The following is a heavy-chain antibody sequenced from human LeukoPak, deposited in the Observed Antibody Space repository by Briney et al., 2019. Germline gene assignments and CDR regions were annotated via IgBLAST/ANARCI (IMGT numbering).Heavy chain of an antibody. J-gene: IGHJ3*02. CDR2: ISAYNGNT. CDR3: ARDSRVGYYYDSSGYYPSDAFDI. CDR1: GYTFTSYG. D-gene: IGHD3-22*01. Sequence: ASVKVSCTASGYTFTSYGISWVRQAPGQGLEWMGWISAYNGNTNYAQKLQGRVTMTTDTSTSTAYMELRSLRSDDTAVYYCARDSRVGYYYDSSGYYPSDAFDIWGQGTMVTVSS. V-gene: IGHV1-18*01.